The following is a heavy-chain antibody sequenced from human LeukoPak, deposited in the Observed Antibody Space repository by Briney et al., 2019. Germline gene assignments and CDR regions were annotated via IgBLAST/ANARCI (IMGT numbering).Heavy chain of an antibody. CDR3: SNLYSSNY. V-gene: IGHV3-23*01. D-gene: IGHD6-13*01. Sequence: PGGSLRLSCTASGFTFGDYQMSWVRQAPGMGLEWVSGISGSGAGTYYADSVRGRFTISRDNSKNTLYLQMNSLRAEDTAVYYCSNLYSSNYWGQGTLVTVSS. CDR1: GFTFGDYQ. J-gene: IGHJ4*02. CDR2: ISGSGAGT.